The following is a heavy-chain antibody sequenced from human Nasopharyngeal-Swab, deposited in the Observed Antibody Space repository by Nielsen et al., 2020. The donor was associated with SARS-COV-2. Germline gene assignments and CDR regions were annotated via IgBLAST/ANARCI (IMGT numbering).Heavy chain of an antibody. V-gene: IGHV3-30-3*01. CDR1: GFTFSSYA. D-gene: IGHD3-10*01. Sequence: GVSLRLSCAASGFTFSSYAMHWVRQAPGKGLEWVAVISYDGSNKYYADSVKGRFTISRDNSKNTLYLQMNSLRAEDTAVYYCARDALPNYYGSGNYYYYGMDVWGQGTTVTVSS. CDR3: ARDALPNYYGSGNYYYYGMDV. CDR2: ISYDGSNK. J-gene: IGHJ6*02.